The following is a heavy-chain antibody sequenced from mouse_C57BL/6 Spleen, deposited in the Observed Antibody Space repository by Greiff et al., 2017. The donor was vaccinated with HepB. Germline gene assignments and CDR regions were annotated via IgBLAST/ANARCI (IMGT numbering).Heavy chain of an antibody. CDR2: INPNNGGT. CDR3: ARLDGYWFAY. D-gene: IGHD1-1*01. V-gene: IGHV1-22*01. CDR1: GYTFTDYN. Sequence: EVKLVESGPELVKPGASVKMSCKASGYTFTDYNMHWVKQSHGKSLEWIGYINPNNGGTSYNQKFKGKATLTVNKSSSTAYMELRSLTSEDSAVYYCARLDGYWFAYWGQGTLVTVSA. J-gene: IGHJ3*01.